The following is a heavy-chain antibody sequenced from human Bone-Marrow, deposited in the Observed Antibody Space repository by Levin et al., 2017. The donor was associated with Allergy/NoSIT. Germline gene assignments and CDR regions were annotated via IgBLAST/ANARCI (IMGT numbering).Heavy chain of an antibody. V-gene: IGHV5-51*01. Sequence: RGESLKISCQGSGYTFTSHWIAWVRQMPGRGLEWMGIIYPGDSDTKYNPSFQGQVTISADKSINTAHLQWSSLKASDSAIYYCARVNTPKGGNNPYGLDVWGQGTAVTVSS. D-gene: IGHD5-18*01. CDR1: GYTFTSHW. J-gene: IGHJ6*02. CDR2: IYPGDSDT. CDR3: ARVNTPKGGNNPYGLDV.